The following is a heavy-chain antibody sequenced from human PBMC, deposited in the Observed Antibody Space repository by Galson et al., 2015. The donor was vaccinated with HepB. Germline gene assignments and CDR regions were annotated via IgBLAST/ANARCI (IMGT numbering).Heavy chain of an antibody. CDR1: GYTFSNYG. CDR2: ITANNADI. V-gene: IGHV1-18*01. D-gene: IGHD2-15*01. CDR3: ARDRRGCRYDTCYSSYDY. J-gene: IGHJ4*02. Sequence: SVKVSCKASGYTFSNYGITWLRQAPGQGLEWMGWITANNADIRYAQNLQGRVTMTTDTSTNTAYMELRSLKSDDTAVYYCARDRRGCRYDTCYSSYDYWGQGTLVTVSS.